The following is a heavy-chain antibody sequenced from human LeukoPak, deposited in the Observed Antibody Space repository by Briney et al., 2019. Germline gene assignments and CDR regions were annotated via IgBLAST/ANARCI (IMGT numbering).Heavy chain of an antibody. CDR3: ARGGVYSSGSYYLYYFDY. D-gene: IGHD6-19*01. CDR1: GFTFSSYA. Sequence: GGSLRLSCVASGFTFSSYAMHWVRQAPGKGLEWVALISYDGSNKYYADSVKGRFTIPRDNSKNTLYLRMNSLRAEDTAVYYCARGGVYSSGSYYLYYFDYWGQGTLVTVSS. V-gene: IGHV3-30-3*01. CDR2: ISYDGSNK. J-gene: IGHJ4*02.